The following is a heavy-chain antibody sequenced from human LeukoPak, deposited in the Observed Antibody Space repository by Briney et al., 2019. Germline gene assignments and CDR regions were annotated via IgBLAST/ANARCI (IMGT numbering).Heavy chain of an antibody. Sequence: PGGSLRLSCAASGFTFSSYNMHWVRQAPGKGLEWVTFIRYDGSNEYYADSVKGRFTISRDNSKNTVYLQMKSLRVEDTAVYYCAKGGTGNYYDYWGQGTLVTVSS. CDR3: AKGGTGNYYDY. CDR2: IRYDGSNE. V-gene: IGHV3-30*02. J-gene: IGHJ4*02. CDR1: GFTFSSYN. D-gene: IGHD1-26*01.